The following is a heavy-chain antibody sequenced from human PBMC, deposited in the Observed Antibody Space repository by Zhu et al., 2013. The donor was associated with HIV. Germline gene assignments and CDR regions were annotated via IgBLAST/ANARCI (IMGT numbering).Heavy chain of an antibody. J-gene: IGHJ6*02. D-gene: IGHD2-2*01. CDR2: IIPIFGTA. V-gene: IGHV1-69*06. CDR3: ARGRFDCSSTSCYGTYYYYYGMDV. CDR1: GGTFSSYA. Sequence: QVQLVQSGAEVKKPGSSVKVSCKASGGTFSSYAISWVRQAPGQGLEWMGGIIPIFGTANYAQKFQGRVTITADKSTSTAYMELSSLRSEDTAVYYCARGRFDCSSTSCYGTYYYYYGMDVWDQGP.